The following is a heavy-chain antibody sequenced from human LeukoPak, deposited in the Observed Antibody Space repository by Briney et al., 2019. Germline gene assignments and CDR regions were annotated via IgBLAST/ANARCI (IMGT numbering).Heavy chain of an antibody. V-gene: IGHV4-4*08. D-gene: IGHD5-18*01. CDR1: GGSITSYY. CDR3: GGSAWIQLWLGAFDI. CDR2: IYTSGST. J-gene: IGHJ3*02. Sequence: SETLSLTCTVSGGSITSYYWSWIRRPPGKGLEWIGRIYTSGSTNYNPSLKSRVTISVDTSKNQFSLKLSSVTAADTAVYYCGGSAWIQLWLGAFDIWGQGTMVTVSS.